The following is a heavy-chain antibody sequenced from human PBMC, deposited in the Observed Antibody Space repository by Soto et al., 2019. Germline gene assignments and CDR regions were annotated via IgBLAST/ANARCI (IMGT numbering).Heavy chain of an antibody. J-gene: IGHJ3*02. V-gene: IGHV4-34*01. Sequence: SETLSLTCAVYGGSFSGYYWSWIRQPPGKGLEWIGEINHSGSTNYNPSLKSRVTISVDTSKNQFSLKLSSVTAADTAVYYCARKWIAARGAFDIWGQGTMVTVSS. D-gene: IGHD6-13*01. CDR3: ARKWIAARGAFDI. CDR1: GGSFSGYY. CDR2: INHSGST.